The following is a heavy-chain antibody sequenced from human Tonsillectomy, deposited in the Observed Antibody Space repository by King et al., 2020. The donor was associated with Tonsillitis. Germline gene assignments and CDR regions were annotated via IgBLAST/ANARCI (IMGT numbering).Heavy chain of an antibody. CDR2: VNPNSGGT. CDR3: ARGGGGLDY. CDR1: GSTFTGYP. J-gene: IGHJ4*02. V-gene: IGHV1-2*02. D-gene: IGHD3-10*01. Sequence: QLVQSGAELKKPGASVNVSCKASGSTFTGYPMHWVRQAPGQGLQWMGWVNPNSGGTNYAQRFQGRGTMTRDTSITTAYMELSSLRCDDTAVYFCARGGGGLDYWGQGTLVTVSS.